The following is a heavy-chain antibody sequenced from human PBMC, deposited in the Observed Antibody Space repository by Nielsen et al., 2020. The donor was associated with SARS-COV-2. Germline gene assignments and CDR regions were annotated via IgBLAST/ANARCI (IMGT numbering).Heavy chain of an antibody. D-gene: IGHD3-22*01. CDR2: IWYDGSNK. J-gene: IGHJ3*02. Sequence: GEPLKISCAASGFTFSSYGMHWVRQAPGKGLEWVAVIWYDGSNKYYADSVKGRFTISRDNSKNTLYLQMNSLRAEDTAVYYCARAAYYYDSSGSDAFDIWGQGTMVTVSS. CDR1: GFTFSSYG. CDR3: ARAAYYYDSSGSDAFDI. V-gene: IGHV3-33*01.